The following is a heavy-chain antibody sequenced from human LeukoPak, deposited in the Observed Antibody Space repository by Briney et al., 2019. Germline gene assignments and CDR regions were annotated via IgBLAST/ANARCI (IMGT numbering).Heavy chain of an antibody. J-gene: IGHJ3*02. CDR3: ARYTRVYCSGGSCYSANAFDI. CDR1: GGTFSSYY. CDR2: INPSGGST. V-gene: IGHV1-46*01. D-gene: IGHD2-15*01. Sequence: ASVKVSCKASGGTFSSYYMHWVRQAPGQGLEWMGIINPSGGSTSYAQKFQGRVTMTRDTSTSTVYMELSSLRSEDTAVYYCARYTRVYCSGGSCYSANAFDIWGQGTMVTVSS.